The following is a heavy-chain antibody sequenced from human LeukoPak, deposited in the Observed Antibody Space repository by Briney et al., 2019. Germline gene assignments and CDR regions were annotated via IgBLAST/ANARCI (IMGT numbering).Heavy chain of an antibody. D-gene: IGHD3-10*01. CDR2: ISYSGTT. CDR3: AANSADYNTLGGSYKV. J-gene: IGHJ4*02. CDR1: SASVSSSPYL. Sequence: SETLSLTCTVSSASVSSSPYLWGWLRQSPGKGLERIENISYSGTTYYHPSLKSQQTISVDTSKDQFSLKLNSVTAADTAVFYCAANSADYNTLGGSYKVWGQGTLVTVSS. V-gene: IGHV4-39*01.